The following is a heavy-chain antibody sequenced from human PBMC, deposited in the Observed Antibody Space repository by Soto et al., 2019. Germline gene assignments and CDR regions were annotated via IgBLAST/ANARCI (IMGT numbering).Heavy chain of an antibody. Sequence: PSETLSLTCTVSGGSVTNYYWTWIRQPPGKALEWIGYTYSSGSSNYNPSLKSRVNISVDTSRNQVSLKVNSVTAADTALYYCARSVLAARPRDYWGQGTLVTVSS. D-gene: IGHD6-6*01. J-gene: IGHJ4*02. CDR1: GGSVTNYY. CDR2: TYSSGSS. V-gene: IGHV4-59*08. CDR3: ARSVLAARPRDY.